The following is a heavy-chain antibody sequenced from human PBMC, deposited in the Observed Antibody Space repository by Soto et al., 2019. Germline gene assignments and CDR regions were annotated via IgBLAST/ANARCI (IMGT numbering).Heavy chain of an antibody. J-gene: IGHJ5*02. CDR2: IYYIKTT. Sequence: QVQLQESGPGLVKPSQTLSLTCTVSGGCISSGGYYWSWIRQPPGKGLELIGYIYYIKTTYYNQSLKSRVTISLDTSKNQFSLKLTSVTAADTAVYYCARSVFPWGQGTLVTVSS. CDR3: ARSVFP. CDR1: GGCISSGGYY. V-gene: IGHV4-31*03.